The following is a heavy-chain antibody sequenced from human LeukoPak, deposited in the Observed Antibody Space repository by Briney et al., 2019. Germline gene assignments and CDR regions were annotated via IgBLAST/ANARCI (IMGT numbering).Heavy chain of an antibody. CDR1: GGSFSGYY. Sequence: SETLSLTCAVYGGSFSGYYWSWIRQPPGKGLEWIGEINHSGSTNYNPSLKSRVTISVDTSKNQFSLKLSSVTAADTAVYCCARGRVLRFLEWLPNYYYYYMDVWGKGTTVTVSS. V-gene: IGHV4-34*01. J-gene: IGHJ6*03. CDR3: ARGRVLRFLEWLPNYYYYYMDV. CDR2: INHSGST. D-gene: IGHD3-3*01.